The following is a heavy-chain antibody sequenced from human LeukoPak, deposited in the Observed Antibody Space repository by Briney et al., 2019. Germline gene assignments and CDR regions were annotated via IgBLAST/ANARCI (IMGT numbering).Heavy chain of an antibody. CDR2: TSSSSSTT. Sequence: PGGSLRLSCAASGFTFSSYSMNWVRQAPGKGLEWVSYTSSSSSTTYYADSVKGRFTISRDNSKNTLYLQMNSLRAEDTAVYYCAREYCSGGSCNFDYWGQGTLVTVSS. D-gene: IGHD2-15*01. CDR1: GFTFSSYS. CDR3: AREYCSGGSCNFDY. J-gene: IGHJ4*02. V-gene: IGHV3-48*01.